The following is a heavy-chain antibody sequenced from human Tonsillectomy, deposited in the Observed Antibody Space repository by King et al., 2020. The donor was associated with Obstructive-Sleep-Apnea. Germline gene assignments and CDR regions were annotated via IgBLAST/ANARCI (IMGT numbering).Heavy chain of an antibody. CDR3: ARDRGYIPDY. J-gene: IGHJ4*02. D-gene: IGHD2-2*02. CDR2: IISDESST. V-gene: IGHV3-74*01. Sequence: VQLVESGGGLVQPGGSLRLSCAASGFTFRNSWMHWVRQAPGKGLVWVSHIISDESSTNYADSVRGRFTSSRDNAKNTVYLQMNILSAEDTAVYYCARDRGYIPDYWGQGTLVTVSS. CDR1: GFTFRNSW.